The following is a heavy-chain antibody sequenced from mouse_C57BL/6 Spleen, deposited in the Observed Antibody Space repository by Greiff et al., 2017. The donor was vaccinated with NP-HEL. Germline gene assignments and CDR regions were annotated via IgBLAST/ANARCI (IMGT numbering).Heavy chain of an antibody. J-gene: IGHJ3*01. CDR3: APNTWFAY. V-gene: IGHV1-82*01. CDR1: GYAFSSSW. D-gene: IGHD4-1*01. Sequence: QVQLQQSGPELVKPGASVKISCKASGYAFSSSWMNWVKQRPGKGLEWIGRIYPGDGDTNYNGKFKGKATLTADKSSSTAYMQLSSLTSEDSAVYFCAPNTWFAYWSQGTLVTVSA. CDR2: IYPGDGDT.